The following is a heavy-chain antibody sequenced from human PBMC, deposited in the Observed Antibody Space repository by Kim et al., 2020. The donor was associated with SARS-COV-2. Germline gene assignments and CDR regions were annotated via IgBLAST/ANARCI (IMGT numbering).Heavy chain of an antibody. J-gene: IGHJ5*02. CDR1: GYTFTSYG. Sequence: ASVKVSCKASGYTFTSYGISWVRQAPGQGLEWMGWISAYNGNTNYAQKLQGRVTMTTDTSTSTAYMELRSLRSDDTAVYHCAREVKYYYDSSGSRGHWFDPWGQGTLVTVSS. D-gene: IGHD3-22*01. CDR2: ISAYNGNT. V-gene: IGHV1-18*04. CDR3: AREVKYYYDSSGSRGHWFDP.